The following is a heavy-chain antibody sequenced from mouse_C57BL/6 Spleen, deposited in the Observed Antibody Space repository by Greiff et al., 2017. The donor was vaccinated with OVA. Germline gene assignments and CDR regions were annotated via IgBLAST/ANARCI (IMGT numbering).Heavy chain of an antibody. V-gene: IGHV5-4*03. D-gene: IGHD2-2*01. J-gene: IGHJ4*01. CDR2: ISDGGSYT. CDR3: ASRSTMVTTDYYAMDY. CDR1: GFTFSSYA. Sequence: EVQLVESGGGLVKPGGSLKLSCAASGFTFSSYAMSWVRQTPEKRLEWVATISDGGSYTYYPDNVKGRFTISRDNAKNNLYLQMSHLKSEDTAMNYCASRSTMVTTDYYAMDYWGQGTSVTVSS.